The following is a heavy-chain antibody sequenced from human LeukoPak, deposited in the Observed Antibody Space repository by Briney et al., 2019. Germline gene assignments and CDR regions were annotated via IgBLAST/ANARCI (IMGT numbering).Heavy chain of an antibody. J-gene: IGHJ3*02. CDR3: ARDPSGFYYSANAFDI. D-gene: IGHD1-26*01. Sequence: ASVTVSYTPSGYTFSTYGINWVRQAPGQGLAWMGWTSGYNGDTNYAQKRQGRVTMTTDTSTSKAYMELRSLRSDDTAIYYCARDPSGFYYSANAFDIWGQGTKVTVSS. CDR1: GYTFSTYG. CDR2: TSGYNGDT. V-gene: IGHV1-18*01.